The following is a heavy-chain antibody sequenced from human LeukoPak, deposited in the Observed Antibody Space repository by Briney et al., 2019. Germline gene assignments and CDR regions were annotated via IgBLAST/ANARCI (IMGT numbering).Heavy chain of an antibody. V-gene: IGHV3-73*01. Sequence: GGSLTLSCAASGFTFSVSAMHWVRQASGKGLEWVGRVRSRANNYATAYAASVKGRFTISRDDSKNMAYLQMNSLKTEDTAVYYCTRHSEYSSSLSFDPWGQGTLVTVSS. CDR3: TRHSEYSSSLSFDP. D-gene: IGHD6-6*01. CDR1: GFTFSVSA. CDR2: VRSRANNYAT. J-gene: IGHJ5*02.